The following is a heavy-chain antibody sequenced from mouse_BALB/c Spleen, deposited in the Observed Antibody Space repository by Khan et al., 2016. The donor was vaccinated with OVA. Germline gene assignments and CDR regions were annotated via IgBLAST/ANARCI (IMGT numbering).Heavy chain of an antibody. CDR3: TRHGYVAWFSY. Sequence: VQLQQSGPEEMKPGASVKISCKASGYSFTSYYIHWVMQSHGKSLEWIGYIDPFSGTTTYNQKFKGKATLTVDKSSSTAYIHLRNLTFEDSAVYYCTRHGYVAWFSYWGQGTLVTVSA. J-gene: IGHJ3*01. CDR2: IDPFSGTT. D-gene: IGHD2-2*01. CDR1: GYSFTSYY. V-gene: IGHV1S135*01.